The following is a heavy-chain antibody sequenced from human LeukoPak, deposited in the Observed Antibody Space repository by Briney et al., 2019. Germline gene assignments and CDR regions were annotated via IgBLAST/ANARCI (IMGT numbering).Heavy chain of an antibody. V-gene: IGHV1-3*01. J-gene: IGHJ4*02. CDR1: GYTLTNYV. CDR2: INAGKGNT. D-gene: IGHD3-10*01. Sequence: ASVKVPCKASGYTLTNYVKHWVRQAPAQTLEWMGWINAGKGNTKYSQKFQGRVTITRDTSASIAYMELSSLSSEDTAVYYCASREGFDFWGQGTLVTVSS. CDR3: ASREGFDF.